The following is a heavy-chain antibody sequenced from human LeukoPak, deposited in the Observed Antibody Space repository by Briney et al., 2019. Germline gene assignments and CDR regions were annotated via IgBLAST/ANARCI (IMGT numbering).Heavy chain of an antibody. CDR2: MNPNNGNT. Sequence: GASVEVSCKASGFTFTSYDINWVRQASGQGLEWMGWMNPNNGNTGYAQKFQGRVTMTRDTSISTAYMELRGPRSEDTAVYYCVRDGEGVAISVNYWFDPWGQGTLVTVSS. CDR3: VRDGEGVAISVNYWFDP. V-gene: IGHV1-8*01. J-gene: IGHJ5*02. CDR1: GFTFTSYD. D-gene: IGHD3-10*01.